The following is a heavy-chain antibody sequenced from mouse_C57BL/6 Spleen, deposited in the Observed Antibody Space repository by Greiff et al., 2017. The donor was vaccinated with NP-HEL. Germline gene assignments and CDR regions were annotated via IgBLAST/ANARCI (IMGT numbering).Heavy chain of an antibody. V-gene: IGHV1-55*01. J-gene: IGHJ3*01. D-gene: IGHD2-5*01. Sequence: QVQLQQPGAELVKPGASVKMSCKASGYTFTSYWITWVKQRPGQGLEWIGDIYPGSGSTNYNEKFKSKATLTVDTSSSTAYMQLSSLTSEDSAVYYCARRAYYSNPAWFAYWGQGTLVTVSA. CDR3: ARRAYYSNPAWFAY. CDR1: GYTFTSYW. CDR2: IYPGSGST.